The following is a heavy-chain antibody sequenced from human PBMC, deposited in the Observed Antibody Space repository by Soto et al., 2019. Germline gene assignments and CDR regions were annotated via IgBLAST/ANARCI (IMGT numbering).Heavy chain of an antibody. V-gene: IGHV1-69*01. Sequence: QVQLVQSGAEVKKPGSSVKVSCKASGGTFSSYAISWVRQAPGQGLEWMGGIIPIFGTANYAQKFQGRVTITADESTSTAYMELSSLRSDDTAVYFCARDRLGATGDYWGQGTLVTVSS. D-gene: IGHD1-26*01. CDR2: IIPIFGTA. CDR1: GGTFSSYA. J-gene: IGHJ4*02. CDR3: ARDRLGATGDY.